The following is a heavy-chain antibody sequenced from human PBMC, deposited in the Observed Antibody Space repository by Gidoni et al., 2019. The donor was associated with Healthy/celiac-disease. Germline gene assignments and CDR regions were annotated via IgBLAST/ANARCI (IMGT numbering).Heavy chain of an antibody. Sequence: QVQLVQSGAEVKKPGSSVKVSCKASGGTCSSYTISWVRQAPGQGLEWMGRLIPILCIANYAQKFQGRVTITADKSTSTAYMELSSLRSEDTAVYYCARDGGVVVTAGNAFDIWGQGTMVTVSS. D-gene: IGHD2-21*02. CDR2: LIPILCIA. V-gene: IGHV1-69*08. J-gene: IGHJ3*02. CDR3: ARDGGVVVTAGNAFDI. CDR1: GGTCSSYT.